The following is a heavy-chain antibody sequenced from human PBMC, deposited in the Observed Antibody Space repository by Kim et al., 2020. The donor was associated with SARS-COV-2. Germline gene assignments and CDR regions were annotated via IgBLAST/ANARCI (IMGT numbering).Heavy chain of an antibody. Sequence: GGSLRLSCTASGFTFGDYAMSWVRQAPGKGLEWVGFIRSKAYGGTTEYAASVKGRFTISRDDSKSIAYLQMNSLKTEDTAVYYCTFFPHYCSSTSCYFFVDYWGQGTLVTVSS. CDR1: GFTFGDYA. CDR2: IRSKAYGGTT. V-gene: IGHV3-49*04. D-gene: IGHD2-2*01. J-gene: IGHJ4*02. CDR3: TFFPHYCSSTSCYFFVDY.